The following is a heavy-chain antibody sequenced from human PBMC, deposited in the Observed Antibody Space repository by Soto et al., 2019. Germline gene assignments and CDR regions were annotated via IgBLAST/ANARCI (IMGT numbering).Heavy chain of an antibody. J-gene: IGHJ4*02. CDR3: ARGVYDSSGYYKYYFDY. CDR1: GFTFSSYN. CDR2: ISRSSSTI. D-gene: IGHD3-22*01. Sequence: HPGGSLRLSCAASGFTFSSYNMNWVRQAPGKGLEWVSYISRSSSTIYYADSVKGRFTISRDNAKNSLYLQMNSLRAEDTAVYYCARGVYDSSGYYKYYFDYWGQGTLVTVSS. V-gene: IGHV3-48*01.